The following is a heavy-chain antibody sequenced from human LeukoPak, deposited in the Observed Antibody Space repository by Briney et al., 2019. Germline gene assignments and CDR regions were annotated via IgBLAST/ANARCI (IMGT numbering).Heavy chain of an antibody. Sequence: GGSLRLSCAASGFTFSSYGMHWVRQAPGKGLEWVAVISYDGSNKYYADSVKGRFTISRDNSKNTLYLQMNSLRAEDTAVHYCAKDPVGRYYYYYYMDVWGKGTTVTVSS. D-gene: IGHD2-15*01. V-gene: IGHV3-30*18. CDR3: AKDPVGRYYYYYYMDV. CDR1: GFTFSSYG. J-gene: IGHJ6*03. CDR2: ISYDGSNK.